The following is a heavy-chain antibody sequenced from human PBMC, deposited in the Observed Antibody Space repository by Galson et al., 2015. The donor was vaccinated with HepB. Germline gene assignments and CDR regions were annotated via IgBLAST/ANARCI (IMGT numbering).Heavy chain of an antibody. CDR1: GGTFSSYA. D-gene: IGHD3-9*01. V-gene: IGHV1-69*06. CDR3: ARGGDYDISAGLYNPDAFDI. CDR2: ITPVFGTT. J-gene: IGHJ3*02. Sequence: SVKVSCKASGGTFSSYAISWVRQAPGQGLEWMGRITPVFGTTNYAQKFQARVTITADKSTNTAYMELNSLRFDDTAVYYCARGGDYDISAGLYNPDAFDIWGQGTVVTVSS.